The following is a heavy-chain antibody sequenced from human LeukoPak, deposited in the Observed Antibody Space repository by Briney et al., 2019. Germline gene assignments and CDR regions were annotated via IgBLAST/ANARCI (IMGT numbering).Heavy chain of an antibody. D-gene: IGHD6-13*01. CDR2: INPNSGGT. CDR1: GYTFTSYG. J-gene: IGHJ4*02. V-gene: IGHV1-2*02. CDR3: ARGSGIAAARRLFDY. Sequence: ASVKVSCKASGYTFTSYGISWVRQAPGQGLEWMGWINPNSGGTNYAQKFQGRVTMTRDTSISTAYMELSRLRSDDTAVYYCARGSGIAAARRLFDYWGQGTLVTVSS.